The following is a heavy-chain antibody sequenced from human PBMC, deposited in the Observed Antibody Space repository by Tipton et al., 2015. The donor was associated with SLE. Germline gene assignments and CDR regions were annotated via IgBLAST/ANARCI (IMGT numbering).Heavy chain of an antibody. CDR3: ARVRGSSWLSFAFDI. Sequence: TLSLTCTVSGGSISSADYYWSWIRQPPGKGLEWIGYIYYSGSTNYNPSLKSRVTISVDTSKNQFSLKLSSVTAADTAVYYCARVRGSSWLSFAFDIWGQGTMVTVSS. V-gene: IGHV4-61*08. CDR2: IYYSGST. J-gene: IGHJ3*02. CDR1: GGSISSADYY. D-gene: IGHD6-13*01.